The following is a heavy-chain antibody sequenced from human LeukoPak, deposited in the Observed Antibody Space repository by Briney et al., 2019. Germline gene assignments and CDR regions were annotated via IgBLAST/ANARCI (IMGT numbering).Heavy chain of an antibody. Sequence: GGSLRLSCAASGFTFSDYYMSWIRQAPGKGLEWVSSISSSSSYIYYADSVKGRFTISRDNAKNSLYLQMNSLRAEDTAVYYCARDHGAAAGPNDAFDIWGQGTMVTVSS. CDR2: ISSSSSYI. V-gene: IGHV3-11*06. CDR3: ARDHGAAAGPNDAFDI. D-gene: IGHD6-13*01. CDR1: GFTFSDYY. J-gene: IGHJ3*02.